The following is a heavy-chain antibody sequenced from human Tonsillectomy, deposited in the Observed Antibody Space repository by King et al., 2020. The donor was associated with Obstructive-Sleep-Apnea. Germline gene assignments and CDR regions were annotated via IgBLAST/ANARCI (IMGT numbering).Heavy chain of an antibody. CDR3: ARDGRPGWYFDL. CDR2: ISSSVRTI. Sequence: VQLVESGGGLVKPGGSLRLSCSASGFTFSDYYMSWIRQAPGKGLEWVSYISSSVRTIYHADSVKGRFTISRGNAKNSLYLQMNSLRAEDTAVYYCARDGRPGWYFDLWGRGTLVTVSS. CDR1: GFTFSDYY. D-gene: IGHD1-1*01. V-gene: IGHV3-11*01. J-gene: IGHJ2*01.